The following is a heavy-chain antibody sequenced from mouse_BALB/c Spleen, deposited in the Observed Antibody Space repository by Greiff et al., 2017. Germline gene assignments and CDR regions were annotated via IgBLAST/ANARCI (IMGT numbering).Heavy chain of an antibody. D-gene: IGHD2-1*01. V-gene: IGHV5-4*02. Sequence: EVQRVESGGGLVKPGGSLKLSCAASGFTFSDYYMYWVRQTPEKRLEWVATISDGGSYTYYPDSVKGRFTISRDNAKNNLYLQMSSLKSEDTAMYYCARDRDGNYPAWFAYWGQGTLVTVSA. CDR2: ISDGGSYT. J-gene: IGHJ3*01. CDR3: ARDRDGNYPAWFAY. CDR1: GFTFSDYY.